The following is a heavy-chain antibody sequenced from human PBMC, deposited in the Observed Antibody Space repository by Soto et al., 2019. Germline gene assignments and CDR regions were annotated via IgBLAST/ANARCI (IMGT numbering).Heavy chain of an antibody. D-gene: IGHD4-17*01. CDR2: INPNSGGT. V-gene: IGHV1-2*04. CDR1: GYTFTGYH. Sequence: ASVKVSCKASGYTFTGYHMHWLRQASGQWLERMGWINPNSGGTNYAQKFQGWVTMTRDTSISTAYMDLSRLGYDGTAVYYCARADYGSYDAFDIWGQGTMVTVSS. CDR3: ARADYGSYDAFDI. J-gene: IGHJ3*02.